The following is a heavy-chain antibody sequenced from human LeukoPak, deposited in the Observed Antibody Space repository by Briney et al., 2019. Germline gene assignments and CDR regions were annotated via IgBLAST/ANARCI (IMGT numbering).Heavy chain of an antibody. CDR3: ARGGLISLANTPLGAFDI. J-gene: IGHJ3*02. D-gene: IGHD3/OR15-3a*01. V-gene: IGHV4-38-2*02. Sequence: PSETLSLTCTVSRYSIISGYYWGWIRQPPGKGLEWIGSIYHSGNTYNNPSLKNRATISMSTSKNQFSLQLNSVTPEDTAMYYCARGGLISLANTPLGAFDIWGQGTMVSVSS. CDR1: RYSIISGYY. CDR2: IYHSGNT.